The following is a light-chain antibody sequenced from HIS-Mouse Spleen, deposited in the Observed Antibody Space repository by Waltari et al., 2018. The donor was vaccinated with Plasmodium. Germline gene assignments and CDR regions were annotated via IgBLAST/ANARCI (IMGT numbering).Light chain of an antibody. CDR2: GAS. CDR1: QSVSSSY. J-gene: IGKJ2*01. CDR3: QQYGSSPYT. Sequence: EIVLTQSPGTLSLSPGERATLSCRASQSVSSSYLAWYQQKPGQAPRLLIYGASSRATGIPERFSGSGSGTDFTVTISRLEPEEFAVYYCQQYGSSPYTFGQGTKLEIK. V-gene: IGKV3-20*01.